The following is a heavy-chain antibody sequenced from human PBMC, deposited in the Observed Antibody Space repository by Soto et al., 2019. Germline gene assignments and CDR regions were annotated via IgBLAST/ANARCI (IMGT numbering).Heavy chain of an antibody. J-gene: IGHJ2*01. D-gene: IGHD2-21*02. V-gene: IGHV3-23*01. Sequence: EVQLLESGGGLVQPGGSVRLSCAASGLTFGNYAMSWVRQAPGKGLEWVSAISGDSGRTYYADSVKGRFTISRNNSKNTLYLQMNPLRAEDTAVYYWAVTPNCGRDCSAASYWYFDIWGRGTLVTVSS. CDR3: AVTPNCGRDCSAASYWYFDI. CDR1: GLTFGNYA. CDR2: ISGDSGRT.